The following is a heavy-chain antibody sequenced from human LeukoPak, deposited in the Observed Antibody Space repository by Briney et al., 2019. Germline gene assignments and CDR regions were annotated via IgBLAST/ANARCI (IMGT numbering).Heavy chain of an antibody. CDR1: GYTLTELS. V-gene: IGHV1-24*01. D-gene: IGHD3-22*01. CDR2: FDPEDGET. Sequence: ASVKVSCKVSGYTLTELSMHWVRQAPGKGLEWMGGFDPEDGETIYAQKFQGRVTMTEDTSTDTAYMELRSLRSDDTAVYYCARDVGYYDGRGPPPSKIDYWGQGTLVTVSS. J-gene: IGHJ4*02. CDR3: ARDVGYYDGRGPPPSKIDY.